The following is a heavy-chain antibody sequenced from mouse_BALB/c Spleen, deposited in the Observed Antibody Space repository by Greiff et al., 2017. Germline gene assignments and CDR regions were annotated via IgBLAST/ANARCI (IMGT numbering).Heavy chain of an antibody. V-gene: IGHV5-17*02. Sequence: EVQLVESGGGLVQPGGSRKLSCAASGFTFSSFGMHWVRQAPEKGLEWVAYISSGSSTIYYADTVKGRFTIARDNPKNTLFLQMTSLRSEDTAMYYCARYRCEYYFDYWGQGTTLTVSA. CDR3: ARYRCEYYFDY. J-gene: IGHJ2*01. CDR2: ISSGSSTI. CDR1: GFTFSSFG.